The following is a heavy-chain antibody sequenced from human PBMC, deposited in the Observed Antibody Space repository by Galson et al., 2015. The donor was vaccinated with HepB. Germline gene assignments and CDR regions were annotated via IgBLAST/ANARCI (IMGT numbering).Heavy chain of an antibody. V-gene: IGHV1-18*04. Sequence: SVKVSCKASGYTFTSYGISWVRQAPGQGLEWMGWISAYNDNTNYAQKLQGRVTMTTDTSTSTAYMELRSLRSDDTAVYYCARVDSSSSGGGFDYWGQGTLVTVSS. CDR2: ISAYNDNT. J-gene: IGHJ4*02. CDR1: GYTFTSYG. D-gene: IGHD6-6*01. CDR3: ARVDSSSSGGGFDY.